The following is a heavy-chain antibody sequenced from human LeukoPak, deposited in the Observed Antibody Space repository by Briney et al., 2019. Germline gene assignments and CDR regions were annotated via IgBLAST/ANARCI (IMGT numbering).Heavy chain of an antibody. D-gene: IGHD1-26*01. J-gene: IGHJ4*02. V-gene: IGHV1-2*02. CDR2: INPNSGDT. CDR3: APSQSGSYSFDY. Sequence: ASVKVSCKASGYTFTGYYMHWVRQAPGQGLEWMGWINPNSGDTNYAQKFQGRVTMTRDTSISTAYMELSRLRSDDTAVYYCAPSQSGSYSFDYRGQGTLVTVSS. CDR1: GYTFTGYY.